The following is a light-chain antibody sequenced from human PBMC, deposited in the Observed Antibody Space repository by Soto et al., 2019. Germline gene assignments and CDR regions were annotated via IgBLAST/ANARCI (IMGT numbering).Light chain of an antibody. Sequence: SYELAQPPSVSVSPGQTATITCAGGRLGDRYASWYQQKPGQSPVMVIYEDTKRPSGIPERFSGSNSGNTATLTISGTQAMDEADYYCQAWDSATGVFGGGTKLTVL. CDR1: RLGDRY. V-gene: IGLV3-1*01. CDR2: EDT. J-gene: IGLJ2*01. CDR3: QAWDSATGV.